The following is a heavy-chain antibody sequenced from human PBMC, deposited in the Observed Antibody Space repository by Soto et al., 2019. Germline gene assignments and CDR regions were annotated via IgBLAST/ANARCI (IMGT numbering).Heavy chain of an antibody. CDR2: ISGSGAST. CDR1: GFTFSNYA. D-gene: IGHD2-2*01. CDR3: ASGGYCSSTSCYGGMDV. V-gene: IGHV3-23*01. J-gene: IGHJ6*02. Sequence: GGSLRLSCAASGFTFSNYALSWVRQAPGKGLEWVSAISGSGASTYYADSVKGRFTISRDNSKNTLYLQMNSLRAEDTAIYYCASGGYCSSTSCYGGMDVWGQGTTVNVSS.